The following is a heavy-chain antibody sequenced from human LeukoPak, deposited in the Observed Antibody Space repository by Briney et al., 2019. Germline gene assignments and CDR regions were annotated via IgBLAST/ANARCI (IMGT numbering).Heavy chain of an antibody. CDR2: IYHNGNT. Sequence: SETLSLTCAVSGYSISSGYYWGWIRQPPGKGLEWIGSIYHNGNTYYNPSLKSRVAISVDTSKNQFSLKLSSVTAADTAVSYCAREYSSSSRAFDIWGQGTMVTVSS. CDR3: AREYSSSSRAFDI. D-gene: IGHD6-6*01. J-gene: IGHJ3*02. CDR1: GYSISSGYY. V-gene: IGHV4-38-2*02.